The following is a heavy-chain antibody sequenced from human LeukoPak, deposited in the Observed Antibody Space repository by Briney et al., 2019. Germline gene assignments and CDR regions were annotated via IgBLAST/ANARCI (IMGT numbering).Heavy chain of an antibody. V-gene: IGHV1-2*02. D-gene: IGHD1-7*01. CDR3: ASGTGTTHFDY. CDR1: GYTFTDYF. Sequence: ASVKVSCKASGYTFTDYFMHWVRQAPGQGLEWMGWINPASGGTNYAQKLQGRVTMTTDTSTSTAFMELRSLRSDDTAVYYCASGTGTTHFDYWGQGTLVTVSS. J-gene: IGHJ4*02. CDR2: INPASGGT.